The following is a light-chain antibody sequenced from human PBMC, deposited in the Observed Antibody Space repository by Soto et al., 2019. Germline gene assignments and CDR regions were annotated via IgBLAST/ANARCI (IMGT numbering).Light chain of an antibody. J-gene: IGLJ2*01. CDR1: STDVGGYDY. Sequence: QSALTQPRSVSGSPGQSVTISCTGTSTDVGGYDYVSWYQQHPGKAPKLMIYDVSKRPSGVPDRFSGSKSGNTASLTISGLQAEDEAEYYCSSYAGSYIFVLFGGGTQLTVL. V-gene: IGLV2-11*01. CDR3: SSYAGSYIFVL. CDR2: DVS.